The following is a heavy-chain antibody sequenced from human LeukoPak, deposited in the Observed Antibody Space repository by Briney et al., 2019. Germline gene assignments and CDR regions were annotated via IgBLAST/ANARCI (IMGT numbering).Heavy chain of an antibody. Sequence: ASVKVSCKASGYTFTGYYMHWVRQAPGQGLEWMGWINPNSGGSNYAQKFQGRVTMTRDTSISTTYMELNRLTADDTAVYYCARGEGGDGYNWRDYWGQGTLVTVSS. J-gene: IGHJ4*02. CDR2: INPNSGGS. V-gene: IGHV1-2*02. CDR1: GYTFTGYY. D-gene: IGHD5-24*01. CDR3: ARGEGGDGYNWRDY.